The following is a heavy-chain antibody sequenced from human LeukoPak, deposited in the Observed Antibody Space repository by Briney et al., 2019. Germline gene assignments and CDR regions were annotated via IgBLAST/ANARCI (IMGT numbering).Heavy chain of an antibody. CDR3: ARDQSGSGSYYIRNWFDP. V-gene: IGHV1-8*01. D-gene: IGHD3-10*01. J-gene: IGHJ5*02. CDR2: MNPNSGNT. CDR1: GYTFTSYD. Sequence: ASVKVSCKASGYTFTSYDINWVRQATGQGLEWMGWMNPNSGNTGYAQKFQGRVTMTRNTSISTAYMELSSLRSEDTAVYYCARDQSGSGSYYIRNWFDPWGQGTLVTVSS.